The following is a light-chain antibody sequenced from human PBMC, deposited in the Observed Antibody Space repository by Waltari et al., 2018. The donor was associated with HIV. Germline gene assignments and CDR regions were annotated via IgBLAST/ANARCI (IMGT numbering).Light chain of an antibody. J-gene: IGLJ1*01. CDR1: HGGSKR. CDR2: YDG. CDR3: QVWDSSSDAYV. Sequence: SYVLAQPPSVSVAPGKTARITCGGKHGGSKRVTWYQQKPGQAPVVVIYYDGDRPSGIPERFSGSNSGNTATLTISRVEAGDEADYYCQVWDSSSDAYVFGTGTKVTVL. V-gene: IGLV3-21*04.